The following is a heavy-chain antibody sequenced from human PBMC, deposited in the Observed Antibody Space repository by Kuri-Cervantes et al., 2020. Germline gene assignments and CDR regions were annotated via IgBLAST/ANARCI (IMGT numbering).Heavy chain of an antibody. CDR2: VNHNGNT. CDR1: GYSISSGYY. CDR3: ARGYYHMDV. J-gene: IGHJ6*03. Sequence: SETLSLTCAVSGYSISSGYYWGWIRQPPGKGLEWIGAVNHNGNTYNSPSLKSRMTISVDTSRNQFSLKLSSVTAADTAVYYCARGYYHMDVWGEGTSVTVSS. V-gene: IGHV4-38-2*01.